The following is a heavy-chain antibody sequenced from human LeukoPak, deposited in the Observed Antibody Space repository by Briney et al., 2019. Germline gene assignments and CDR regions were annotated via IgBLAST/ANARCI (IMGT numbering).Heavy chain of an antibody. CDR1: GFTFSSYA. CDR2: ISYDGSNK. Sequence: PGGSLRLSCAASGFTFSSYAMHWVRQAPGKGLEWVAVISYDGSNKYYADSVKGRFTISRDNSKNTLYLQMNSLRAEDTAVYYCANGGGTRTAMTHFDYWGQGTLVTVSS. D-gene: IGHD5-18*01. CDR3: ANGGGTRTAMTHFDY. J-gene: IGHJ4*02. V-gene: IGHV3-30-3*01.